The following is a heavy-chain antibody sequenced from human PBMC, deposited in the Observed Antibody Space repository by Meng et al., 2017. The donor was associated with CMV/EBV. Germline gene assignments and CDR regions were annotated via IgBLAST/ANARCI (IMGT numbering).Heavy chain of an antibody. CDR1: FSLSTSGVG. CDR3: AHRRVSRLGELEFDY. Sequence: FSLSTSGVGVGWIRQPPGKALEWPAIIYWNDDKRYSPSLKSRLTITKDTSKNQVVLTMTNMDPVDTATYYCAHRRVSRLGELEFDYWGQGTLVTVSS. CDR2: IYWNDDK. V-gene: IGHV2-5*01. J-gene: IGHJ4*02. D-gene: IGHD3-10*01.